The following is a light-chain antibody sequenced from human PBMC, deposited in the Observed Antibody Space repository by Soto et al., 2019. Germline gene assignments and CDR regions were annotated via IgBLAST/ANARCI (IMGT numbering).Light chain of an antibody. V-gene: IGKV1-6*01. CDR1: QGIRNA. Sequence: AIQMTQSPSSLSASVGDRVTIACRASQGIRNALGWYQQKPGKAPKLLIYAASNLQSGGPSRFSGSGSGTDFTLIISSLQPEDFATYYCAQDYICPRTFGQGTKVEIK. J-gene: IGKJ1*01. CDR3: AQDYICPRT. CDR2: AAS.